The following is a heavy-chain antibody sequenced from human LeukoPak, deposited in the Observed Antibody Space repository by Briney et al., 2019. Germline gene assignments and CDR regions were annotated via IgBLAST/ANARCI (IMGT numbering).Heavy chain of an antibody. D-gene: IGHD5-18*01. J-gene: IGHJ3*02. Sequence: SVKVSCKASGCTFSSYAISWVRQAPGQGLESMGGIIPIFGTANYAQKFQGRVTITTDESTSTAYMELSSLRSEDTAVYYCARGAAMVIGAFDIWGQGTMVTVYS. CDR2: IIPIFGTA. CDR3: ARGAAMVIGAFDI. V-gene: IGHV1-69*05. CDR1: GCTFSSYA.